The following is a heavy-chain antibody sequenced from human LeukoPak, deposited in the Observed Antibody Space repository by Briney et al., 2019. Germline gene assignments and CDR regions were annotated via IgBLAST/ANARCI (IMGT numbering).Heavy chain of an antibody. CDR3: ARDGSPYSSSWYSY. J-gene: IGHJ4*02. V-gene: IGHV3-21*01. Sequence: GGSLRLSCAASGFTFSSYSMNWVRQAPGKGLEWVSSISSSSSYIYYADSVKGRFTISRDNAKNSLYLQMNSLRAEDTAMYYCARDGSPYSSSWYSYWGQGTLVTVSS. D-gene: IGHD6-13*01. CDR1: GFTFSSYS. CDR2: ISSSSSYI.